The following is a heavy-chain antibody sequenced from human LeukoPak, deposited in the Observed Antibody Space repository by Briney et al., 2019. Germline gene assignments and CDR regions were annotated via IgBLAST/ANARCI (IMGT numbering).Heavy chain of an antibody. J-gene: IGHJ4*02. CDR3: ARDLPRKLVPAAIDY. CDR2: INPNSGGT. V-gene: IGHV1-2*06. Sequence: ASVKVSCKASGYTFTCYYMHWVRQAPGQGLEWMGRINPNSGGTNYAQKFQGRVTMTRDTSISTAYVELSRLRSDDTAVYYCARDLPRKLVPAAIDYWGQGTLVTVSS. CDR1: GYTFTCYY. D-gene: IGHD2-2*02.